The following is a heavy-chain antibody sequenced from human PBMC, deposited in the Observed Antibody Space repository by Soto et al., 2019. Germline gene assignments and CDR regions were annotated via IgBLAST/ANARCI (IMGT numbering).Heavy chain of an antibody. J-gene: IGHJ6*02. Sequence: PGGSLRLSCAVTGFDFTTYAMHWVRQTPDKGLEWVAIIWFDGIKEFYAESVRGRFTISIDTSKNTVFLQMNNVRAEDTALYYCPRATFDVWGQGTTLTVSS. CDR1: GFDFTTYA. CDR2: IWFDGIKE. V-gene: IGHV3-33*01. CDR3: PRATFDV.